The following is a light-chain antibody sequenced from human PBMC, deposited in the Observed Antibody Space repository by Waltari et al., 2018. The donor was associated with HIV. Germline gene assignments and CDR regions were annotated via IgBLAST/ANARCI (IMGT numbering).Light chain of an antibody. CDR2: DTF. CDR3: QQRVNWPIT. Sequence: EIVLTQSPATLSLSPGERANLSCRASQSIHTYLAWYQHKPGQAPRLLIYDTFNRASGVPARFSASGSGTDFFLTISSLDSEDCALYYCQQRVNWPITFGQGTRLEI. CDR1: QSIHTY. J-gene: IGKJ5*01. V-gene: IGKV3-11*01.